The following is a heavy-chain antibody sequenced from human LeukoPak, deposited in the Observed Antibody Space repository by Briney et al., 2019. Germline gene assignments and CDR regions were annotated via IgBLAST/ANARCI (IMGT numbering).Heavy chain of an antibody. J-gene: IGHJ4*02. CDR1: GYTFTSYG. V-gene: IGHV1-18*01. Sequence: ASVKVSCKASGYTFTSYGISWVRQAPGQGLEWMGWISAYNGNTNYAQKLQGRVTMTTDTSTSTAYMELRSLRSDDTAVYYCARGFENDSSGYSFDYWGQGTLVTVSS. CDR2: ISAYNGNT. D-gene: IGHD3-22*01. CDR3: ARGFENDSSGYSFDY.